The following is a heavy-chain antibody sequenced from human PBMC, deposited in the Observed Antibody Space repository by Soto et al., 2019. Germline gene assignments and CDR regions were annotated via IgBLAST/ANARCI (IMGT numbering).Heavy chain of an antibody. CDR1: GYTFTGYY. CDR2: INSNTVDT. Sequence: QVQLVQSGAEVKKPGASVTVSCKASGYTFTGYYLYWVRQAPVQGLEWRGRINSNTVDTKYAQKFQGLVTMTSDTSINTAYSELRSLKSNNTAVYDSTRTLGGIKDLRFWGQGALITVS. D-gene: IGHD3-16*01. J-gene: IGHJ1*01. V-gene: IGHV1-2*04. CDR3: TRTLGGIKDLRF.